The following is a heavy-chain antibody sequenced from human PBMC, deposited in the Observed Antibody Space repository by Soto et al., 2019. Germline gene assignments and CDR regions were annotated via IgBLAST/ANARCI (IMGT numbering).Heavy chain of an antibody. Sequence: QVQLQQWGAGLLKPSETLSLTCAVYGGSFSGYYWTWIRQPPGTGLEWIGEINHSGSTNYNPSLKSRVPISVDTSKNQFSLKLTSVTAAYTAVYYCARDKITGLFDYWGQGTLVTVSS. V-gene: IGHV4-34*01. CDR3: ARDKITGLFDY. CDR1: GGSFSGYY. J-gene: IGHJ4*02. D-gene: IGHD2-8*02. CDR2: INHSGST.